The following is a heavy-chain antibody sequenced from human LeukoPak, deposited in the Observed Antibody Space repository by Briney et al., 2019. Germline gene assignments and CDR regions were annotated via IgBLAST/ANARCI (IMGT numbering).Heavy chain of an antibody. V-gene: IGHV4-61*02. Sequence: SETLSLTCTVSGGSISSGSYYWSWIRQPAGKGLECIGRIYTSGSTNYNPSLKSRVTISVDTSKNQFSLKLSSVTAADTAVYYCARGGYCSSTSCYSSRSGFDYWGQGTLVTVSS. J-gene: IGHJ4*02. D-gene: IGHD2-2*01. CDR1: GGSISSGSYY. CDR2: IYTSGST. CDR3: ARGGYCSSTSCYSSRSGFDY.